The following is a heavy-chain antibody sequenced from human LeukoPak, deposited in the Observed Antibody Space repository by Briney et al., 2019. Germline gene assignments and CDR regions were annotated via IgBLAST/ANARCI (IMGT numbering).Heavy chain of an antibody. Sequence: PGESLKISCEGSGYSFTNYWIGWVRQMPGKGLEWMGIIYPGDSDTRYSPSFQGQVTISADKSISTAYLQWSSLKASDIAIYYCARLVDTSMARFDYWGQGTPVTVSS. CDR2: IYPGDSDT. J-gene: IGHJ4*02. V-gene: IGHV5-51*01. D-gene: IGHD5-18*01. CDR3: ARLVDTSMARFDY. CDR1: GYSFTNYW.